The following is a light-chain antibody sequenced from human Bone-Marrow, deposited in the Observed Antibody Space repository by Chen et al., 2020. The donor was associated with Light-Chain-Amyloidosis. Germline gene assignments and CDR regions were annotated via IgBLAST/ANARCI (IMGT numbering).Light chain of an antibody. V-gene: IGLV3-25*03. J-gene: IGLJ2*01. CDR2: RDT. CDR3: QSADSSGTYEVI. Sequence: SYELTQPPSVSGSPGQTARITCSGDDLPTKYSYWYQQKPGQAPVLAIHRDTERPSGISERFSGSSSGTTATLTISGVQAEDEADYHCQSADSSGTYEVIFGGGTKLTVL. CDR1: DLPTKY.